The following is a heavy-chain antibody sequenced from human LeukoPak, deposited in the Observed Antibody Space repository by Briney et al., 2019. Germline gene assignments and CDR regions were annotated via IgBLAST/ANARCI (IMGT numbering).Heavy chain of an antibody. CDR3: AKESGRYDILTGYWGGYFDY. Sequence: PGGSLRLSCAASGFTFSSYAMSWVRQAPGKGLEWVSAISGSGSTTYYADSVKGRFTISRDHSKNTLFLQMNSLRAEDTAVYYCAKESGRYDILTGYWGGYFDYWGQGTLVTVSS. CDR2: ISGSGSTT. J-gene: IGHJ4*02. CDR1: GFTFSSYA. D-gene: IGHD3-9*01. V-gene: IGHV3-23*01.